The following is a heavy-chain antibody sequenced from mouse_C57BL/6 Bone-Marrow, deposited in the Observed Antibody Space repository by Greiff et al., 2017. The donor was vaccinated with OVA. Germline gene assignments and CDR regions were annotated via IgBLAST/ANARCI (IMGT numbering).Heavy chain of an antibody. D-gene: IGHD2-3*01. CDR2: ISSGGDYI. Sequence: EVKLMESGEGLVKPGGSLKLSCAASGFTFSSYAMSWVRQTPEKRLEWVAYISSGGDYIYYADTVKGRFTISRDNARNTLYLQMSSLKSEDTAMYYCTREKAYDGYYFDYWGQGTTLTVSS. CDR3: TREKAYDGYYFDY. J-gene: IGHJ2*01. CDR1: GFTFSSYA. V-gene: IGHV5-9-1*02.